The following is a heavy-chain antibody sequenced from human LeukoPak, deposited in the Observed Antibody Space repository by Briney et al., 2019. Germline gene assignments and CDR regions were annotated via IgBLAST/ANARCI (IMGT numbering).Heavy chain of an antibody. CDR3: GYGGNY. CDR1: GGSFSGYY. Sequence: SETLSLTCAVYGGSFSGYYWSWIRQPPGKGLEWIGEINHIGSINYNPSLKSRVTISVDTSKNQFSLKLSSVTGADTAVYYCGYGGNYWGQGTLVTVSS. D-gene: IGHD4-23*01. J-gene: IGHJ4*02. V-gene: IGHV4-34*01. CDR2: INHIGSI.